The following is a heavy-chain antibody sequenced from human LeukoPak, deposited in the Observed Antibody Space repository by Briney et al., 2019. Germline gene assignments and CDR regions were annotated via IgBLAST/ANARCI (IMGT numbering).Heavy chain of an antibody. CDR1: GFTFSSYA. CDR3: AKGGSFSEGHIDY. V-gene: IGHV3-23*01. CDR2: ISGNGGST. Sequence: PGGSLRLSCAASGFTFSSYAMTWVRQAPGKGLEWVSAISGNGGSTYYADSVKGRFTISRDNSKNTLYLQMNSLRAEDTAVYYCAKGGSFSEGHIDYWGQGTLVTVSS. D-gene: IGHD1-14*01. J-gene: IGHJ4*02.